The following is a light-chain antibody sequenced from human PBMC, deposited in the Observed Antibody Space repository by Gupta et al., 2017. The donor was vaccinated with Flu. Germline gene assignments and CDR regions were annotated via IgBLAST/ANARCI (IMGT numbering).Light chain of an antibody. Sequence: SALNQPASVSGPPGPSPTISCTGTANDIGAYNYVSWYQQHPGKALKFMFYQVSNRSSGVSVRFSGSKSGNTASITISGPQGEDEAEYYGVSYTTNDSEVFGGGTKLTVL. CDR3: VSYTTNDSEV. CDR2: QVS. V-gene: IGLV2-14*01. J-gene: IGLJ2*01. CDR1: ANDIGAYNY.